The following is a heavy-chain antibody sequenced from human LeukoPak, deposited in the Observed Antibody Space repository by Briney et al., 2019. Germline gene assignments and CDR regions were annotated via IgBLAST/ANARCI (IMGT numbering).Heavy chain of an antibody. CDR2: IKEDGSEK. CDR1: GFTFSNYW. J-gene: IGHJ3*02. Sequence: GGSLRLSCAASGFTFSNYWMSWVRQAPRKGLEGVANIKEDGSEKYYVDSVKGRFTISRDNAKNSLYLLVDSLRVEDTAVYYCATLNGPDDAFDIWGQGTMVTVSS. CDR3: ATLNGPDDAFDI. V-gene: IGHV3-7*01.